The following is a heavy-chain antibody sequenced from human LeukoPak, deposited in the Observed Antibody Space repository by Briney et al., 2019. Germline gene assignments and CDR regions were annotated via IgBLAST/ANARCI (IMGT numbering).Heavy chain of an antibody. CDR2: TYYRSKWST. V-gene: IGHV6-1*01. CDR1: GDSVSNNSAT. Sequence: SQTLSLTCAISGDSVSNNSATWNWIRQSPSRGLEWLGRTYYRSKWSTDYAVSVKSRITISPDTSKNQFSLQLNSVTPEDTAVYYCARGSTTNFHYWGQGTLVTVSS. CDR3: ARGSTTNFHY. J-gene: IGHJ4*02. D-gene: IGHD5/OR15-5a*01.